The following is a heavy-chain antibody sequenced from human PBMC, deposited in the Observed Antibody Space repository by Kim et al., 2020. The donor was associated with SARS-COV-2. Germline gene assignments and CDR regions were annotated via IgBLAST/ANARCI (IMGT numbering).Heavy chain of an antibody. CDR2: ISSSSSTI. D-gene: IGHD2-2*01. CDR3: AREESDCSSTSCLQYYYYGMDV. V-gene: IGHV3-48*02. CDR1: GFTFSSYS. J-gene: IGHJ6*02. Sequence: GGSLRLSCAASGFTFSSYSMNWVRQAPGKGLEWVSYISSSSSTIYYADSVKGRFTISRDNAKNSLYLQMNSLRDEDTAVYYCAREESDCSSTSCLQYYYYGMDVWGQGTTVTVSS.